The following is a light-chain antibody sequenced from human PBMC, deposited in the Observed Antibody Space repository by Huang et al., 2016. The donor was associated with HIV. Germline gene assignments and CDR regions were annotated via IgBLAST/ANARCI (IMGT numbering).Light chain of an antibody. CDR1: QNITKS. CDR3: QQSFSVPRT. V-gene: IGKV1-39*01. CDR2: TVS. J-gene: IGKJ1*01. Sequence: DIQMTQSPPSLSASVGDRFTFTCRADQNITKSLNWYPQKPGKAPKLLIYTVSTLESGVPSRFSGSGSGSRFTLNIGNLQPEDFATYYCQQSFSVPRTFG.